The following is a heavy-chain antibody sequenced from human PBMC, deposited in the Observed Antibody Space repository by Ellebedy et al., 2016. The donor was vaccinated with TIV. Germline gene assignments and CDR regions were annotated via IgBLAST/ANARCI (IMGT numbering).Heavy chain of an antibody. Sequence: GGSLRLXCVASGFTFRSHGIYWVRQAPGKGLEWVAVISSDGSNKSYADSVKGRFTISRDNSKNTLYLQMNSLRTDDMAVYYCARGGSSGSSDYWGQGTLVTVSS. J-gene: IGHJ4*02. CDR1: GFTFRSHG. CDR3: ARGGSSGSSDY. V-gene: IGHV3-30*03. CDR2: ISSDGSNK. D-gene: IGHD3-10*01.